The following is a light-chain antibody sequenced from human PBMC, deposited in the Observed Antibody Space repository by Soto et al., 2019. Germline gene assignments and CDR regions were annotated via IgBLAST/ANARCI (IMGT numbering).Light chain of an antibody. CDR3: GTWDSALSAGV. Sequence: QSVLTQPPSVSAAPGQKVTISCSGGSSNIGANFVSWYQHLPGTAPQLLIYQNDKRPSGIPDRFSGSKSGTSATLGITGLQTGDETDYYCGTWDSALSAGVFGGGTKLTV. CDR1: SSNIGANF. CDR2: QND. J-gene: IGLJ3*02. V-gene: IGLV1-51*02.